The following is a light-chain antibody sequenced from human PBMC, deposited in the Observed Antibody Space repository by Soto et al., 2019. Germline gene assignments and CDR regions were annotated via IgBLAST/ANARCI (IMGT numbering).Light chain of an antibody. Sequence: IQMTQSPSSLPATVGDRVTITFRASQGIRTDLGWYQQKPGKAPKLLIYAASSLQSGVPSRFSGSGSGTEFTLTISSLQPDDFATYYCQQYNSYPWTFGQGTKVDIK. CDR2: AAS. CDR3: QQYNSYPWT. J-gene: IGKJ1*01. CDR1: QGIRTD. V-gene: IGKV1-17*01.